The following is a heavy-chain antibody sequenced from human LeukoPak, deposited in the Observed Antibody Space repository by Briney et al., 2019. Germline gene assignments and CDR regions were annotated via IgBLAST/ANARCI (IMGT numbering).Heavy chain of an antibody. D-gene: IGHD4-23*01. CDR1: GFTFSTYW. CDR2: INSDGSSP. V-gene: IGHV3-74*01. Sequence: GGSLRLSCAASGFTFSTYWMHWVRQAPGKGLVWVSCINSDGSSPSYADSVKGRFTISRDNAKNTVYLQMNSLRAEDPAVYYCAKDRGNGRKRDAFDIWGQGTMVTVSS. J-gene: IGHJ3*02. CDR3: AKDRGNGRKRDAFDI.